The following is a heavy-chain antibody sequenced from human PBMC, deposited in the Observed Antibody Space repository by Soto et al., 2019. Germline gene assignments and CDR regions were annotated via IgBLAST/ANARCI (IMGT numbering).Heavy chain of an antibody. J-gene: IGHJ3*01. CDR1: GFLFSSSA. D-gene: IGHD5-12*01. CDR2: IVVGSGDT. CDR3: APSRLSGFYL. Sequence: ASVKVSCKTSGFLFSSSAVHWVRQSRGQHLEWIAWIVVGSGDTNYAHSFQDRVTITRDMSTNTAYMKLSSLRSDDTAIYFCAPSRLSGFYLWGQGTMVTVSS. V-gene: IGHV1-58*01.